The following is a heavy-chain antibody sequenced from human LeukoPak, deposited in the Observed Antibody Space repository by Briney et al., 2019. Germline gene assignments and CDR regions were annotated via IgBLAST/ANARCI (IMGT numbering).Heavy chain of an antibody. J-gene: IGHJ4*02. D-gene: IGHD3-10*01. CDR3: ARSRQYYYGSGNYQDFDY. V-gene: IGHV3-48*03. CDR1: GFTFSSYE. Sequence: GGALRLSCAASGFTFSSYEMNWVRQAPGKGLGWVSYVSSGGSTVHYADSVKGRFTISRDNAKNSLFLQMNSLTAEDTAVYYCARSRQYYYGSGNYQDFDYWGQGTLVTVSS. CDR2: VSSGGSTV.